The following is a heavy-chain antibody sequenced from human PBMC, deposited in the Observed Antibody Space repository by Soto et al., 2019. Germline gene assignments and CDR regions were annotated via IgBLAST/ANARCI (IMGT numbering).Heavy chain of an antibody. V-gene: IGHV4-34*01. Sequence: SETLSLTCAVYGGSFSGYYWNWIRQPPGKGLEWIGEINHSGSTNYNPSLKSRVTISVDTSKNQFSLKLSSVTAADTAVYYCARWLGYGPHFDYWGQGTLVT. CDR3: ARWLGYGPHFDY. CDR1: GGSFSGYY. J-gene: IGHJ4*02. CDR2: INHSGST. D-gene: IGHD5-12*01.